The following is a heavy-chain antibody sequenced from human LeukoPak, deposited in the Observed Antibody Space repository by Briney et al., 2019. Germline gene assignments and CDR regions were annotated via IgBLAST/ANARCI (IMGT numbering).Heavy chain of an antibody. J-gene: IGHJ4*02. CDR2: MNPNSGNT. CDR3: ARGSVYRVATTDDY. D-gene: IGHD5-12*01. V-gene: IGHV1-8*01. Sequence: ASVNVSCKASGYTFTSYDINWVRQATGQGLEWMGWMNPNSGNTGYAQKFQGRVTMTRNTSISTAYMELSSLRSEDTAVYYCARGSVYRVATTDDYWGQGTLVTVSS. CDR1: GYTFTSYD.